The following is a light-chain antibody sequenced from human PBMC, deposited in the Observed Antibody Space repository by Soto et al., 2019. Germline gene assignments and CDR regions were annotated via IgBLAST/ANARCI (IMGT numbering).Light chain of an antibody. CDR1: QSISSW. CDR3: QQYNSYSRNT. CDR2: KAS. Sequence: DIQMTQSPSTLSASVGDRVTITCRASQSISSWLAWYQQKPGKAPKLLIYKASSLESGGPSRFSGSGSGTESTLTISSLQPDDFASYYCQQYNSYSRNTFGQGTKLEIK. V-gene: IGKV1-5*03. J-gene: IGKJ2*01.